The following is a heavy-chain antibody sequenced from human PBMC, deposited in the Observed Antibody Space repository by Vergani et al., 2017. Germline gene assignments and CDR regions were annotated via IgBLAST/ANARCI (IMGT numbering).Heavy chain of an antibody. CDR1: FDSIRNLY. CDR3: ASDTHSGQRADR. Sequence: QVQLQESGPGLVKSSETLSLTCSVSFDSIRNLYCNWIRQPPGKGLEWIGSIHYSENTNYNPSLKTRVTISVDTSKNQFSLTVNSVTAADTAVYYCASDTHSGQRADRWGQGILVTVTS. J-gene: IGHJ5*02. V-gene: IGHV4-59*11. CDR2: IHYSENT. D-gene: IGHD6-19*01.